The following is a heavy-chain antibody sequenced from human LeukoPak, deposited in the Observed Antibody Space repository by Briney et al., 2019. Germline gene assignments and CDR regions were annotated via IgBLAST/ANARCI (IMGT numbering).Heavy chain of an antibody. CDR2: IYYSGST. D-gene: IGHD5-18*01. V-gene: IGHV4-31*03. J-gene: IGHJ4*02. CDR3: ARGVDTPNYFDY. CDR1: GGSISSGGYY. Sequence: SETLSLTCTVSGGSISSGGYYWSWIRQHPGKGLEWIGYIYYSGSTYYNPSLKSRVTISVDTSKNQFSLKLSSVTAADTAVYYCARGVDTPNYFDYWGQGTLVTVSS.